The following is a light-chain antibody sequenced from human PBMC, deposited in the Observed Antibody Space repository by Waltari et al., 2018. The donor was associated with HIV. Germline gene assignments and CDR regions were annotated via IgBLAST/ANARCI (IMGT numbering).Light chain of an antibody. CDR2: DIN. J-gene: IGLJ2*01. V-gene: IGLV2-14*03. CDR1: STDSRFYHY. CDR3: ASNRLDYTLI. Sequence: QSALTQPASVSGFLGQSINISCTGISTDSRFYHYVSWYQQYPGKIPRLIIFDINHRPSGVSDHFSGSRSGNSASLTFSGLQSGDEAHYYCASNRLDYTLIFGGGTKLTVL.